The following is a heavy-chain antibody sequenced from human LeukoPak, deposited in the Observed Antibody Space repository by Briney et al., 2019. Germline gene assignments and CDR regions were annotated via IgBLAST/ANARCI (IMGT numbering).Heavy chain of an antibody. CDR3: AKSTYYYGSGEGSNYWYFDL. CDR2: IIPIFGPA. Sequence: SVKVSCKASGYTFTSYYMHWVRQAPGQGLEWMGGIIPIFGPANYAQKFQGRVTITADESTSTAYMELSSLRSEDTALYYCAKSTYYYGSGEGSNYWYFDLWGRGTLVTVSS. V-gene: IGHV1-69*13. CDR1: GYTFTSYY. J-gene: IGHJ2*01. D-gene: IGHD3-10*01.